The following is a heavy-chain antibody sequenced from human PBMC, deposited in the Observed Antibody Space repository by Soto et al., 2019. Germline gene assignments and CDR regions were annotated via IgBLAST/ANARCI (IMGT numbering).Heavy chain of an antibody. J-gene: IGHJ5*02. V-gene: IGHV3-23*01. CDR3: AKGAVRGVIITLRWFDP. Sequence: PGGSLRLSCAASGFTFSSYAMSWVRQAPGKGLEWVSAISGSGGSTYYADSVKGRFTISRDNSKNTLYLQMNSLRAEDTAVYYCAKGAVRGVIITLRWFDPWGRGTLVTVSS. CDR2: ISGSGGST. D-gene: IGHD3-10*01. CDR1: GFTFSSYA.